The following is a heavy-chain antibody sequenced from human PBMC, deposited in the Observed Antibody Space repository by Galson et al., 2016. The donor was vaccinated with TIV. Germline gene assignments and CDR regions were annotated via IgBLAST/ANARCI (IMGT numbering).Heavy chain of an antibody. J-gene: IGHJ3*02. CDR3: TRTAMGSTRNAFDI. Sequence: SLRLSCAASGFTFGHYAVNWFRQAPGKGLEWVGFITSKTYGATTEYAASVKGRFTISRDDSRNIAYLQMNSLKTEDTAVYYCTRTAMGSTRNAFDIWGQGTVFTVSS. D-gene: IGHD1-1*01. V-gene: IGHV3-49*03. CDR2: ITSKTYGATT. CDR1: GFTFGHYA.